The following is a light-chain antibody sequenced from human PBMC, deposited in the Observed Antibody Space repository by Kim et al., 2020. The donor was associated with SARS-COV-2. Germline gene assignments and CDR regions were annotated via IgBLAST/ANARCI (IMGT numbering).Light chain of an antibody. CDR1: QTINNNY. CDR2: GAS. Sequence: LSPGERATLSCRASQTINNNYLAWYQQKPGQAPRVLIHGASSRATGIPDRFSGSGSGTDFTLTISRLEPEDFAVYYCQQYGSSPYTFGGGTKVDIK. V-gene: IGKV3-20*01. J-gene: IGKJ4*01. CDR3: QQYGSSPYT.